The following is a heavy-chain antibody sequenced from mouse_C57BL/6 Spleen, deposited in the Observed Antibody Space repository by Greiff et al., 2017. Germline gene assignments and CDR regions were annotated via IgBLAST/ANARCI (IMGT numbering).Heavy chain of an antibody. CDR2: INPNYGTT. Sequence: LVESGPELVKPGASVKISCKASGYSFTDYNMNWVKQSNGKSLEWIGVINPNYGTTSYNQKFKGKATLTVDQSSSTAYMQLNSLTSEDSAVYYCARPLGRGDYAMDYWGQGTSGTVSS. D-gene: IGHD4-1*01. CDR1: GYSFTDYN. CDR3: ARPLGRGDYAMDY. V-gene: IGHV1-39*01. J-gene: IGHJ4*01.